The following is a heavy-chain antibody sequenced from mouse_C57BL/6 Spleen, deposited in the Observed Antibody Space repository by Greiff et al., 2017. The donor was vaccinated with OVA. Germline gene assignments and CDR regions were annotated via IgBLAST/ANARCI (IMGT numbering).Heavy chain of an antibody. J-gene: IGHJ2*01. CDR2: IDPSDSYT. CDR1: GYTFTSYW. D-gene: IGHD1-1*01. V-gene: IGHV1-69*01. CDR3: ARRYGSSPFDY. Sequence: VQLQQPGAELVMPGASVKLSCKASGYTFTSYWMHWVKQRPGQGLEWIGEIDPSDSYTNYNQKFKGKSTLTVDKSSSTAYMQLSSLTSEDSAVYYCARRYGSSPFDYWGQGTTRTVSS.